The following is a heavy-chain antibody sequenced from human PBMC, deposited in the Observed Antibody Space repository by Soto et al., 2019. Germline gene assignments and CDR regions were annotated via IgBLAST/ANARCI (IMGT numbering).Heavy chain of an antibody. V-gene: IGHV3-74*01. CDR3: VRKAGASYMPAEYFQH. CDR2: IDHDGRST. CDR1: GFSFSTYW. D-gene: IGHD2-2*01. J-gene: IGHJ1*01. Sequence: EVQLVESGGGLVQPGGSLRLSCAASGFSFSTYWMHWVRQGPGKGLVWVSRIDHDGRSTSYADSVKGRFTISRDNAKNTLSLQMNSLTVEATGVYYCVRKAGASYMPAEYFQHGGQGTLVTVSS.